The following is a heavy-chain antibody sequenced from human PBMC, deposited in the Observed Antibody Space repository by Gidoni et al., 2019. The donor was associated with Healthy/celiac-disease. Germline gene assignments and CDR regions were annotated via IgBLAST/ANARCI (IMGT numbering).Heavy chain of an antibody. CDR2: ITGDGGST. Sequence: EVQLVESGGGVVQPGGSLRLSLAASGFSFDDYDMHWVRQAPGKGLEWVSVITGDGGSTYYADSVKGRFTISRDNSKNSLYLQMNSLRTEDTALYYCAKVYYGAHGAADGFDIWGQGTMVTVSS. V-gene: IGHV3-43*02. J-gene: IGHJ3*02. CDR3: AKVYYGAHGAADGFDI. D-gene: IGHD2-8*01. CDR1: GFSFDDYD.